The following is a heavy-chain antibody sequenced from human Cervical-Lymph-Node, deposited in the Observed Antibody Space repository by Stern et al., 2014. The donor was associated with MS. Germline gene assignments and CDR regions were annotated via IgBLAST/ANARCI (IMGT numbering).Heavy chain of an antibody. CDR1: GFTFSRYA. CDR2: ISYDGSNK. CDR3: ARDRLDGDYVYYYGLDV. Sequence: VQLVESGGGVVRPGRSLRLSCATSGFTFSRYAVLWVRQAPGKGLEWVAAISYDGSNKFYGDSVKGRFPISRDNSKNTLFLQMNNLRPEDSCVYHCARDRLDGDYVYYYGLDVWGQGTTVTVSS. V-gene: IGHV3-30*04. J-gene: IGHJ6*02. D-gene: IGHD4-17*01.